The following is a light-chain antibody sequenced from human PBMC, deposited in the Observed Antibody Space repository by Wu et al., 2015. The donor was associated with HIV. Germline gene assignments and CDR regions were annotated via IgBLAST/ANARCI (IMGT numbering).Light chain of an antibody. J-gene: IGKJ4*01. Sequence: AIQLTQSPSSLSASVGDRVTITCRASQGISGDLAWYQQKPGKPPKLLIYDASSLESGVPSRFSGSGSGTDFTLTISSLQPEDFATYYCQQFSSYPLTFGGGTKVEIK. V-gene: IGKV1-13*02. CDR1: QGISGD. CDR2: DAS. CDR3: QQFSSYPLT.